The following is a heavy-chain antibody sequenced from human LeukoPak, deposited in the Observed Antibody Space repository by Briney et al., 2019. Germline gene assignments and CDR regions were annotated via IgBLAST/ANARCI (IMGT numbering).Heavy chain of an antibody. CDR2: LSYSGNS. D-gene: IGHD2-15*01. V-gene: IGHV4-39*01. CDR3: RRLWVVVVASTPSPNCFDS. Sequence: PSETLSLTCTVSGGSISSNSYYWGWIRQPPGKGLEWIGSLSYSGNSYYNPTLKGRLTLSIDTSKNQFSLRLRSVTVADTAVYYCRRLWVVVVASTPSPNCFDSWGQGTLVTVSS. CDR1: GGSISSNSYY. J-gene: IGHJ5*01.